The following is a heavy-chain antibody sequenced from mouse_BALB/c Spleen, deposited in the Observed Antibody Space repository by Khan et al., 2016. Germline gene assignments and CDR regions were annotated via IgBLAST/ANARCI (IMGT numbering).Heavy chain of an antibody. D-gene: IGHD2-10*01. V-gene: IGHV1-87*01. CDR3: ARAYYASLDY. Sequence: QVQLKQSGAELARPGASVKLSCKASGYTFTNYWMQWVKQRPGQGLEWIGAIYPGNGDTGYTQNFKDKSTLTADKSSRTASMQLSSLASEDSAVYYCARAYYASLDYWGQGTTLTVSS. CDR1: GYTFTNYW. J-gene: IGHJ2*01. CDR2: IYPGNGDT.